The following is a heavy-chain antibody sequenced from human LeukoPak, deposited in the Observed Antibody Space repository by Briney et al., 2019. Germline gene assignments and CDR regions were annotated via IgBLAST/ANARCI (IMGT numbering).Heavy chain of an antibody. CDR3: AKDVVGQQWPENC. J-gene: IGHJ4*02. CDR2: IKQDGSER. Sequence: GGSLRLSCATSGFTFSNYWMSWVRQAPGKGLEWVATIKQDGSERYYVDSVKGRFTISRDNAKDSLYLQMNNLRAEDTAVYYCAKDVVGQQWPENCWGQGTLVTVSS. V-gene: IGHV3-7*01. D-gene: IGHD6-19*01. CDR1: GFTFSNYW.